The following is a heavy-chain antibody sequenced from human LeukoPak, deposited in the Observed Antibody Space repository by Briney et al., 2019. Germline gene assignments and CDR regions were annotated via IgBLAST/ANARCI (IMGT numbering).Heavy chain of an antibody. D-gene: IGHD6-13*01. CDR3: ARAIVAAAGTFDY. V-gene: IGHV3-30-3*01. CDR2: ISNDGSNK. Sequence: PGRSLRLSCAASGFTFSSSAMYWVRQAPGKGLEWVAVISNDGSNKYYADSVKGRFTISRDNSKNTLYLQMKSLRAEDTAVYYCARAIVAAAGTFDYWGQGTLVTVSS. J-gene: IGHJ4*02. CDR1: GFTFSSSA.